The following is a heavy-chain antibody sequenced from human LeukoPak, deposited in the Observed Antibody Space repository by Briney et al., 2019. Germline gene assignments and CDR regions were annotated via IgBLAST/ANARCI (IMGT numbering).Heavy chain of an antibody. J-gene: IGHJ4*02. V-gene: IGHV3-74*01. CDR2: INTDGTVT. CDR3: ATKQWLAPPPDS. CDR1: GFTFSKYW. D-gene: IGHD6-19*01. Sequence: QAGGSLRLSCAASGFTFSKYWMLWVRQAPGKGLESVSRINTDGTVTTYAGSAKGRFTVSRDNADNTMFLQMNSVRDEDTAVYYCATKQWLAPPPDSWGQGTPVTVSS.